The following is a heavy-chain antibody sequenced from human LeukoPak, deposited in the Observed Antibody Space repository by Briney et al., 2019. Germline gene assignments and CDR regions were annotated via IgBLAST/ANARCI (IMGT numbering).Heavy chain of an antibody. CDR2: IFYSGTT. CDR1: GGSITTSSYY. V-gene: IGHV4-39*01. D-gene: IGHD2-2*01. J-gene: IGHJ5*02. CDR3: ARQLTYCSSTSCYAYNWFDP. Sequence: SETLSLTCTVSGGSITTSSYYWGWIRQPPGKGLEWIGNIFYSGTTYYSPSLKTRVTISVDTSKNQFSLKLSSVTAADTAVYYCARQLTYCSSTSCYAYNWFDPWGQGTLVTVSS.